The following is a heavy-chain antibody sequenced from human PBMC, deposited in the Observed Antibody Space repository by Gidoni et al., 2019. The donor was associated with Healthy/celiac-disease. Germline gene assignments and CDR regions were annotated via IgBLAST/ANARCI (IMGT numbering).Heavy chain of an antibody. Sequence: EVQLLESGGGLVQPGGSLRLSCAASGCTFSSYAMSWVRQAPGKGLEWVSAISGSGGSTYYADSVKGRFTISRDNSKNTLYLQMNSLRAEDTAVYYCAKDRVVVTATIIDYWGQGTLVTVSS. CDR1: GCTFSSYA. V-gene: IGHV3-23*01. D-gene: IGHD2-21*02. J-gene: IGHJ4*02. CDR2: ISGSGGST. CDR3: AKDRVVVTATIIDY.